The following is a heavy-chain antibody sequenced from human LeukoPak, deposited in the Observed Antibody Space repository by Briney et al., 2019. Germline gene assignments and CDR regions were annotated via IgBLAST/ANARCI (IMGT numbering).Heavy chain of an antibody. CDR1: GYTFTSYY. CDR3: ARAGWDPAYCGGDCYPDY. Sequence: GASVKVSCKASGYTFTSYYMHWVRQAPGQGLEWMGIINPSGGSTSYAQKFQGRVTMTRDTSTSTVYMELSSLRPEDTAVYYCARAGWDPAYCGGDCYPDYWGQGTLVTVSS. V-gene: IGHV1-46*01. CDR2: INPSGGST. D-gene: IGHD2-21*02. J-gene: IGHJ4*02.